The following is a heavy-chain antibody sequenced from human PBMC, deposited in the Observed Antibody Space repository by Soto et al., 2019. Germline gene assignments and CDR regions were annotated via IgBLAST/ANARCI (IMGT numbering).Heavy chain of an antibody. CDR2: ISSSSSYI. D-gene: IGHD3-3*01. J-gene: IGHJ3*02. CDR3: ARDVAPQYYDFWSGYYSPDDAFDI. Sequence: GGSLRLSCAASGFTFSSYSMNWVRQAPGKGLEWVSSISSSSSYIYYADSVKGRFTISRDNAKNSLYLQMNSLRAEDTAVYYCARDVAPQYYDFWSGYYSPDDAFDIWGQGTMVT. V-gene: IGHV3-21*01. CDR1: GFTFSSYS.